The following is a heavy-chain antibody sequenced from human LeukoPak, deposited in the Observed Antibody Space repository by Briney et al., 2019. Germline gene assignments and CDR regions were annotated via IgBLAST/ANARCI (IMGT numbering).Heavy chain of an antibody. V-gene: IGHV4-38-2*02. D-gene: IGHD1-1*01. CDR2: IYYTGST. CDR3: ARAGTPGATLAWYFYMDV. CDR1: GYSISSGYY. Sequence: SETLSLTCTVSGYSISSGYYWGWIRQPPGKGLEWIANIYYTGSTYYNPSLKSRVTISVDRSNNQFSLKLSSVTAADTAVYYCARAGTPGATLAWYFYMDVWGKGTTVTVSS. J-gene: IGHJ6*03.